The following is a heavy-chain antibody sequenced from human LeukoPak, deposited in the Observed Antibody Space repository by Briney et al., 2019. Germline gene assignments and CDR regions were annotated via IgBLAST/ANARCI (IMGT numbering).Heavy chain of an antibody. Sequence: GRSLRLSCAASGFTFSTYGMHWVRQAPGKGLEWVAFIRYDGSNKYYADSVKGRFTISRDNSKNTLYLQMNSLRAEDTAVYYCAKDHLPDYYDSSGYYPFDYWGQGTLVTVSS. CDR2: IRYDGSNK. D-gene: IGHD3-22*01. V-gene: IGHV3-30*02. J-gene: IGHJ4*02. CDR1: GFTFSTYG. CDR3: AKDHLPDYYDSSGYYPFDY.